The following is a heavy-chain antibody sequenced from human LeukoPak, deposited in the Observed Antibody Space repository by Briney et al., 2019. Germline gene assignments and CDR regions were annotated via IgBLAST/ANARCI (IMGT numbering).Heavy chain of an antibody. CDR2: VYYSGST. Sequence: TSETLSLTCTVSGGSISSYYWSWIRQPPGKGLEWIGYVYYSGSTNYNPSLKSRVTISVDTSKNQFSLKLSSVTAADTAVYYRARGVGDFWSGAPNWFDPWGQGTLVTVSS. J-gene: IGHJ5*02. V-gene: IGHV4-59*01. CDR1: GGSISSYY. CDR3: ARGVGDFWSGAPNWFDP. D-gene: IGHD3-3*01.